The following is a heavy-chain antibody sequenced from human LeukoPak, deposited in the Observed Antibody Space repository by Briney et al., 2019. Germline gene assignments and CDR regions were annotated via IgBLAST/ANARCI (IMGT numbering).Heavy chain of an antibody. D-gene: IGHD6-6*01. CDR2: ISSNTSTI. V-gene: IGHV3-48*01. CDR3: ARRPPTGAALDH. Sequence: PGGSLRLSCAASGFTFSAYGMNWVRQAPGKGLEWISYISSNTSTINYADSVKGRFTISRDNANNSLFLQMHSLGVEDTAVYYCARRPPTGAALDHWGQGTLVTVSS. CDR1: GFTFSAYG. J-gene: IGHJ5*02.